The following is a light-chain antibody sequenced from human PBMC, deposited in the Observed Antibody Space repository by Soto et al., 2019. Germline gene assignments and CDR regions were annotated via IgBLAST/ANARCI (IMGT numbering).Light chain of an antibody. CDR2: KDS. Sequence: SYELAQPPSVSVSPGQTARITCSVDALPKQYAYWYQQKPGQAPVLVIYKDSERPSGIPERFSGSSSGTTVTLTISGVQAEDEADYYCQSADSSGTYVFGTGTKVTLL. CDR3: QSADSSGTYV. J-gene: IGLJ1*01. V-gene: IGLV3-25*02. CDR1: ALPKQY.